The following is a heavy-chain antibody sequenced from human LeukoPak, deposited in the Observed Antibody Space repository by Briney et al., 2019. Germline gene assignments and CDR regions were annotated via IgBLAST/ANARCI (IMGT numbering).Heavy chain of an antibody. J-gene: IGHJ6*02. V-gene: IGHV4-31*03. Sequence: PSETLSLTCTVSGGSISSGGYYWSWIRQHPGKGLEWIGYIYYSGSTYYNPSLKSRVTISVDTSKNQFSLKLSSVTAADTAVYYRARDDFWSGYRSGMDVWGQGTTVTVSS. CDR2: IYYSGST. CDR3: ARDDFWSGYRSGMDV. D-gene: IGHD3-3*01. CDR1: GGSISSGGYY.